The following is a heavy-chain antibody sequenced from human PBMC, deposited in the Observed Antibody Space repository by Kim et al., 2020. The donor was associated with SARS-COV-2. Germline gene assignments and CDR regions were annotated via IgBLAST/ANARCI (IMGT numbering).Heavy chain of an antibody. D-gene: IGHD1-26*01. CDR3: AKDRSGSYYEPGY. J-gene: IGHJ4*02. CDR1: GFTFSSYG. Sequence: GGSLRLSCAASGFTFSSYGMHWVRQAPGKGLEWVAVISYDGSNKYYADSVKGRFTISRDNSKNTLYLQMNSLRAEDTAVYYCAKDRSGSYYEPGYWGQG. V-gene: IGHV3-30*18. CDR2: ISYDGSNK.